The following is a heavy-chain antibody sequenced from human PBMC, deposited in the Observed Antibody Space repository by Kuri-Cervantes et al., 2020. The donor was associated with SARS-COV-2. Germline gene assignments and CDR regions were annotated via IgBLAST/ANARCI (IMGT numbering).Heavy chain of an antibody. CDR3: ARGADFSGYYFNPYYYYYMDV. CDR1: GGSLSGSY. D-gene: IGHD3-22*01. V-gene: IGHV4-34*01. Sequence: SETLSLTCGVYGGSLSGSYWSWIRQSPGKRLEWIGEVNHNGGANYNPSLRSRVTISVDPSKAQFSLKLSSVTAADTAVYYCARGADFSGYYFNPYYYYYMDVWGKGTTVTVSS. J-gene: IGHJ6*03. CDR2: VNHNGGA.